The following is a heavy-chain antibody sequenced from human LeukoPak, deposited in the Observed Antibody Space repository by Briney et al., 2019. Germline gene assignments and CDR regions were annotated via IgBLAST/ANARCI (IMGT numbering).Heavy chain of an antibody. CDR2: ITASSSTI. J-gene: IGHJ4*02. CDR1: GFTFSNYA. Sequence: SGGSLRLSCEASGFTFSNYAMNWVRQAPGKGLEWVSYITASSSTIFYADSVRGRFTISRDNAKKSLYLQMNSLRAEDTAVYYCAKGYSDYDPFDYWGQGTLVTVSS. CDR3: AKGYSDYDPFDY. D-gene: IGHD5-12*01. V-gene: IGHV3-48*01.